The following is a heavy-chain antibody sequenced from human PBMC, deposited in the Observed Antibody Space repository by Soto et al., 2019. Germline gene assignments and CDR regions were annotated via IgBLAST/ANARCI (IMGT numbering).Heavy chain of an antibody. CDR2: IWYDGSNK. CDR3: ARDYGDYYFDY. V-gene: IGHV3-33*01. CDR1: GFTFSSYG. D-gene: IGHD4-17*01. Sequence: GGSLRLSCAASGFTFSSYGMHWVRQAPGKGLEWVAVIWYDGSNKYYADSVKGRFTISRDNSKNTLYLQMNSLRAEDTAVYYCARDYGDYYFDYWGQGTLVTVSS. J-gene: IGHJ4*02.